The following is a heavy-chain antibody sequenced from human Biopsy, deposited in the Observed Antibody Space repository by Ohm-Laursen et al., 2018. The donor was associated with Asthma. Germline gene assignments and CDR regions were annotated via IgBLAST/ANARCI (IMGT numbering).Heavy chain of an antibody. V-gene: IGHV3-30*03. D-gene: IGHD3-3*01. J-gene: IGHJ4*02. CDR2: ISYDGSNK. CDR1: GFTFSSYG. Sequence: SLRLSCAAPGFTFSSYGMHWVRQAPGKGLEWVAVISYDGSNKYYADSVKGRFTISGDNSKNTLYLQMNSLRAEDTAVYYCASQSSGPDFWSGYYYFDYWGQGTLVTVSS. CDR3: ASQSSGPDFWSGYYYFDY.